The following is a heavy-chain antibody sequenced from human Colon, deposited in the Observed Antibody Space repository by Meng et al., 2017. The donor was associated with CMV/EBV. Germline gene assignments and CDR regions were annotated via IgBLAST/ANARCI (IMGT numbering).Heavy chain of an antibody. V-gene: IGHV4-59*01. CDR1: GGSISSYY. Sequence: SETLSLTCTVSGGSISSYYWSWIRQPPGKGLEWIGYIYYSGSTNYNPSLKSRVTISVDTSNNQFSLKLSSVTAADTAVYYCARVSAAAGTFPYYYYGMDVWGQGTTVTVSS. CDR2: IYYSGST. CDR3: ARVSAAAGTFPYYYYGMDV. D-gene: IGHD6-13*01. J-gene: IGHJ6*02.